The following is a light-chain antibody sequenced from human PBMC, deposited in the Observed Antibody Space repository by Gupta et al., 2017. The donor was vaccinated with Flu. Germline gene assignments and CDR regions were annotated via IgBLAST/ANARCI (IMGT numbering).Light chain of an antibody. V-gene: IGKV1-39*01. CDR2: AAS. J-gene: IGKJ2*02. Sequence: IQMTQSPSSLSASVGDRVTITCRASQSISSYLNWYQQKPGKAPKLLIYAASSLKSGVPSRFSGSGSGTDFTLTISRLQPEDFATYYCQQSNSTPRTFGQGTKLEIK. CDR1: QSISSY. CDR3: QQSNSTPRT.